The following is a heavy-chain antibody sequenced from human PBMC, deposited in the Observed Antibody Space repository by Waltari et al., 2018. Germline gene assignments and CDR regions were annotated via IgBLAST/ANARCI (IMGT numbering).Heavy chain of an antibody. CDR3: AKYSSSSGGNLFDY. J-gene: IGHJ4*02. D-gene: IGHD6-6*01. CDR1: GGSISSYY. CDR2: IYYSGST. V-gene: IGHV4-59*01. Sequence: QVQLQESGPGLVKPSETLSLTCTVSGGSISSYYWSWIRQPPGEGLEWIGYIYYSGSTNYNPSRKSRVTISVDTSKNQFSLKLSSVTAADTAVYYCAKYSSSSGGNLFDYWGQGTLVTVSS.